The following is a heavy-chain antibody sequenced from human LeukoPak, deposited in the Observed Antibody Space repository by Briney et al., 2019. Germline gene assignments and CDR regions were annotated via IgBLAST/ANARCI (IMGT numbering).Heavy chain of an antibody. V-gene: IGHV1-18*01. CDR1: GYIFTSYG. Sequence: ASVKVSCKASGYIFTSYGVSWVRQAPGQGLEWMGWISAYNGNTKYAQKFQGRVTMTTDTSTSTVYMELRSLRSDDTAVYYCARDTVRRDAFDIWGQGTMVTVSS. CDR3: ARDTVRRDAFDI. CDR2: ISAYNGNT. D-gene: IGHD4-17*01. J-gene: IGHJ3*02.